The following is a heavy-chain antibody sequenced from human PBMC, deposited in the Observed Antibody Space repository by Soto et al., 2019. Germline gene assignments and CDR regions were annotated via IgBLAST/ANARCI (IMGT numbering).Heavy chain of an antibody. D-gene: IGHD2-2*02. Sequence: GGSLRRYCSASGLTFSSYAMTWVRQAAGEGLEWVSVTSGSGSRTYYADSVKGRFTISRDNSKNTLYLQMNSLRAEDTAVYYCAKDRRDCSSTSCYTPLDPWGQGPLVTVSS. CDR3: AKDRRDCSSTSCYTPLDP. V-gene: IGHV3-23*01. CDR2: TSGSGSRT. CDR1: GLTFSSYA. J-gene: IGHJ5*02.